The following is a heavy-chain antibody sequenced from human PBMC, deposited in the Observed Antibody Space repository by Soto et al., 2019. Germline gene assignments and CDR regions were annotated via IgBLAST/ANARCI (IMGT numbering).Heavy chain of an antibody. D-gene: IGHD6-13*01. CDR2: INHSGST. J-gene: IGHJ6*02. CDR3: ASLEGSSRWPHYYGMDV. Sequence: PSETLSLTCAVYGGSFSGYYWSWIRQPPGKGLEWIGEINHSGSTNYNPSLKSRVTISVDTSKNQFSLKLSSVTAADTAVYYCASLEGSSRWPHYYGMDVWGQGTTVTVSS. CDR1: GGSFSGYY. V-gene: IGHV4-34*01.